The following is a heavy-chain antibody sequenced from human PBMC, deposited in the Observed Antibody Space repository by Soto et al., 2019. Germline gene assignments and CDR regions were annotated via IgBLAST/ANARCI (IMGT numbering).Heavy chain of an antibody. Sequence: EVQLVESGGGLAQPGGSLRLSCAASGLTFSSYWMTWVRQAPGKGLGWVANIKQDGSEKYYVDSVKGRFTISRDNAKNSLYLQMNNLRVEDTAVYYCARGEAIGDDPWGHGTLVTVSS. D-gene: IGHD3-10*01. CDR1: GLTFSSYW. J-gene: IGHJ5*02. V-gene: IGHV3-7*01. CDR3: ARGEAIGDDP. CDR2: IKQDGSEK.